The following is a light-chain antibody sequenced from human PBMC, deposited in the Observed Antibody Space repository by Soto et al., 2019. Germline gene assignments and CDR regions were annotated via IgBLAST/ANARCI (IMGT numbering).Light chain of an antibody. CDR1: QNILYNSISKNY. V-gene: IGKV4-1*01. Sequence: DIVMTQSPDSLAVSLGERATINCKSSQNILYNSISKNYLAWYQQKPGQPPKLLIYWASTRESGVPDRFSGSGSGTDFTLTISSLQAEEVAVYYCQQYYSTPPTFGQGTKVEIK. J-gene: IGKJ1*01. CDR3: QQYYSTPPT. CDR2: WAS.